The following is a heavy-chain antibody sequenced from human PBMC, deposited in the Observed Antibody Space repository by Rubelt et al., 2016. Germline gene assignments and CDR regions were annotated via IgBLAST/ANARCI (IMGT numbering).Heavy chain of an antibody. CDR2: ISSNSRYT. D-gene: IGHD2-2*01. V-gene: IGHV3-21*05. Sequence: EMQVVESGGGLVKPGGSLRLSCAGSGFTFSSYSMNWVRQAPGKGLEWISYISSNSRYTDFADSVKGRFSIYSDNAKNLMFLQMGSLRAEDTAVYYGARGRGARTPAAEFDYWGQGALVTVST. J-gene: IGHJ4*02. CDR3: ARGRGARTPAAEFDY. CDR1: GFTFSSYS.